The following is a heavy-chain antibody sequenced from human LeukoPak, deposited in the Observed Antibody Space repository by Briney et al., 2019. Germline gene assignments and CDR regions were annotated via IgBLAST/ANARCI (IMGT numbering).Heavy chain of an antibody. CDR1: GGSISSSSYY. CDR3: ARGMDSSGYSDAFDI. CDR2: IYYSGST. Sequence: SETLSLTCAVSGGSISSSSYYWGWIRQPPGKGLEWIGSIYYSGSTYYNPSLKSRVTISVDTSKNQFSLKLSSVTAADTPVYYCARGMDSSGYSDAFDIWGQGTMVTVSS. D-gene: IGHD3-22*01. J-gene: IGHJ3*02. V-gene: IGHV4-39*01.